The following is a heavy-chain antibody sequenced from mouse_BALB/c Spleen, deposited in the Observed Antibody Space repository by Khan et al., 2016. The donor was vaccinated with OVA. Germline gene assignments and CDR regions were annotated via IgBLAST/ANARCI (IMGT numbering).Heavy chain of an antibody. CDR1: GYTFTSNT. D-gene: IGHD2-14*01. CDR3: ARRTTGYAMDY. J-gene: IGHJ4*01. V-gene: IGHV1-4*01. CDR2: INPRSDYT. Sequence: VQLQQSGAELSRPGASVKMSCKASGYTFTSNTMHWVKQRPGQGLEWIGYINPRSDYTIYSQKFKDKATLTADISSSTAYMQLSSLTSYDAAVYDCARRTTGYAMDYWGQGTSVTVSS.